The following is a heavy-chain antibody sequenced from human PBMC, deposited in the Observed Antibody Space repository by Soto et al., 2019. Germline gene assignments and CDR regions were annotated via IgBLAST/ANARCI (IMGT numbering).Heavy chain of an antibody. Sequence: SETLSLTCTVPGGSISSGDYYWSWIRQPPGKGLEWIGYIYYSGSTYYNPSLKSRVTISVDTSKNQFSLKLSSVTAADTAVYYCARESGRRRLFDYWGQGTLVTVSS. V-gene: IGHV4-30-4*01. CDR3: ARESGRRRLFDY. J-gene: IGHJ4*02. D-gene: IGHD1-26*01. CDR1: GGSISSGDYY. CDR2: IYYSGST.